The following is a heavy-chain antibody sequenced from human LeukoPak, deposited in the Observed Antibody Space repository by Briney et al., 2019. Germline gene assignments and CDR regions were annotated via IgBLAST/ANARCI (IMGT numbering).Heavy chain of an antibody. V-gene: IGHV4-39*01. CDR3: ARRDPIAEAGAVDY. CDR1: GGSISSSSYY. CDR2: IYYSGST. D-gene: IGHD6-13*01. J-gene: IGHJ4*02. Sequence: TSETLSLTCTVSGGSISSSSYYWGWIRQPPGKGLEWIGSIYYSGSTYYNPSLKSRVTISVDTSKNQFSLKLSSVTAADTAVYYCARRDPIAEAGAVDYWGQGTLVTVSS.